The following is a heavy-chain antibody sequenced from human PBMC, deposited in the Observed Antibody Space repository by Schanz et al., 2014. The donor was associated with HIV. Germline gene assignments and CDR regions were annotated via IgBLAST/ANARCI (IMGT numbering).Heavy chain of an antibody. V-gene: IGHV3-33*03. Sequence: QVQLVESGGGVVQPGTSLRLSCAVSGFTFSTYGMHWVRQAPGKGLDWVAALWYDGTNTLYADSVKGRFTISRDDFKDTLYLQMNSLRAEDTATYYCAKGYTSSSVFNLWGRGTLVTVSS. CDR1: GFTFSTYG. J-gene: IGHJ2*01. CDR3: AKGYTSSSVFNL. CDR2: LWYDGTNT. D-gene: IGHD6-6*01.